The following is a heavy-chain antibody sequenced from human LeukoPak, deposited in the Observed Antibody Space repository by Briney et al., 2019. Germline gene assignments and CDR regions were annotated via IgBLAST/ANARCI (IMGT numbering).Heavy chain of an antibody. CDR2: INPNSGGT. Sequence: ASVKVSCKASGYTFTGYYMHWVRQAPGQGLEWMGWINPNSGGTNCAQKFQGRVTMTRDTSISTAYMELSRLRSDDTAVYYCAREDTVVTADYWGQGTLVTVSS. D-gene: IGHD4-23*01. CDR1: GYTFTGYY. CDR3: AREDTVVTADY. J-gene: IGHJ4*02. V-gene: IGHV1-2*02.